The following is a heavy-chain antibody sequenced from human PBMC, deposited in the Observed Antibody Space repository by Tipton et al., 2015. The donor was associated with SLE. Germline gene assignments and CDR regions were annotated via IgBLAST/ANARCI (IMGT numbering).Heavy chain of an antibody. CDR1: GFTFDDYA. Sequence: RSLRLSCAASGFTFDDYAMHWVRQAPGKGLEWVSGISWNSGSIGYADSVKGRFTISRDNTKNSLYLQMNSLRAEDTAIYYCTSARRGYELTYWGQGTLVTVSS. CDR2: ISWNSGSI. D-gene: IGHD5-12*01. CDR3: TSARRGYELTY. V-gene: IGHV3-9*01. J-gene: IGHJ4*02.